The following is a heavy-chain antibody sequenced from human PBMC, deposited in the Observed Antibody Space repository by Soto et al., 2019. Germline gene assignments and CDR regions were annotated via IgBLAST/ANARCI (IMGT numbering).Heavy chain of an antibody. CDR1: GFTFSGYA. J-gene: IGHJ4*01. D-gene: IGHD6-6*01. Sequence: EVQLLESGGGLVQPGGSLRLSCAASGFTFSGYAMSWVRQAPGKGLEWVSALSGSGSSTYYADSVKGRFTISRDNSKNTLYLQMNSLRDEDTAIYYCAKLACGSVAGHPRSFDFWGQGTMVTVSS. V-gene: IGHV3-23*01. CDR3: AKLACGSVAGHPRSFDF. CDR2: LSGSGSST.